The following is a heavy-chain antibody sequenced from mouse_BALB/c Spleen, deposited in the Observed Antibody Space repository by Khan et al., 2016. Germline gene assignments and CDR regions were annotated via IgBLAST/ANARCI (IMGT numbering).Heavy chain of an antibody. CDR3: ARRDDGGGAMDY. CDR2: IWSDGST. V-gene: IGHV2-6*02. J-gene: IGHJ4*01. D-gene: IGHD2-3*01. Sequence: QVQLKESGPGLVAPSQSLSITCTVSGFSLTSYGVHWVRQPPGKGLEWLVVIWSDGSTTYNSALKSRLSFSKDNSKSQVFLKMNSLQTDDTAMYYCARRDDGGGAMDYWGQGTSVTVSS. CDR1: GFSLTSYG.